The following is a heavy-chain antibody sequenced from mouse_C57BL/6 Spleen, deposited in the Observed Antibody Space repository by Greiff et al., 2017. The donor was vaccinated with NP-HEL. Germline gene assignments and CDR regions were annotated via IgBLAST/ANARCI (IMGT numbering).Heavy chain of an antibody. D-gene: IGHD2-12*01. V-gene: IGHV1-42*01. CDR1: GYSFTGYY. Sequence: VQLQQSGPELVKPGASVKISCKASGYSFTGYYMTWVKQSPEQSLEWIGEINPSTGGTTYNQKFKAKATLTVDKSSSTAYMQLKSLTSEDSAVYYCARAYYSPWFAYWGQGTLVTVSA. CDR3: ARAYYSPWFAY. CDR2: INPSTGGT. J-gene: IGHJ3*01.